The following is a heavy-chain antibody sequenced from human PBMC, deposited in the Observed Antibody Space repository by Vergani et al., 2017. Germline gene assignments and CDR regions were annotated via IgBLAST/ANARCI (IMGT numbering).Heavy chain of an antibody. D-gene: IGHD6-19*01. J-gene: IGHJ5*02. CDR1: FDSIRNLY. Sequence: QVQLQESGPGLVKSSETLSLTCSVSFDSIRNLYCNWIPQPPGKGLEWIGSIHYSENTNYKPSLKPRVTISVDTSKNQFSLTLTSVTAADTAVYYCASDTHSGQRADRWGQGILVTVTS. CDR2: IHYSENT. V-gene: IGHV4-59*11. CDR3: ASDTHSGQRADR.